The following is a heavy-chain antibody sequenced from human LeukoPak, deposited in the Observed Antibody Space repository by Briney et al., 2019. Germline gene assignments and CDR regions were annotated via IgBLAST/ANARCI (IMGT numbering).Heavy chain of an antibody. Sequence: ASVKVSCKASGYTFTSYGISWVRQAPGQGLEWMGWISAYNGNTNYAQKLQGRVTMTTDTSTSTAYMELRSLRSDDTAVYYCAIRRITMVRGVIPSWGNWLDPWGQGTLVTVSS. J-gene: IGHJ5*02. D-gene: IGHD3-10*01. CDR3: AIRRITMVRGVIPSWGNWLDP. V-gene: IGHV1-18*01. CDR2: ISAYNGNT. CDR1: GYTFTSYG.